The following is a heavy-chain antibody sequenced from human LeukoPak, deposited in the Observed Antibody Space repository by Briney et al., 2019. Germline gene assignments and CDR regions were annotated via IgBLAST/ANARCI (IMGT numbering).Heavy chain of an antibody. CDR2: ISGDNGQT. D-gene: IGHD1-26*01. V-gene: IGHV1-18*01. CDR1: GYTFSNYA. Sequence: ASVTVSFKASGYTFSNYAITWVRQAPGQGLEWMGWISGDNGQTKYAQNFQDRVTMTTDTPTSTAYLELKSLRSDDTAVYYCARDPGTYTGSYYGLNWGQGTLVTV. J-gene: IGHJ4*02. CDR3: ARDPGTYTGSYYGLN.